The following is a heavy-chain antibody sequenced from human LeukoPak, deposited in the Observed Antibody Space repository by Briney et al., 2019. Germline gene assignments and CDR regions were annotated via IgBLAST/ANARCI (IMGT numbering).Heavy chain of an antibody. CDR1: GYTFTGYY. CDR3: ARDRAIVVAPAAKWEYNWFDP. V-gene: IGHV1-2*02. Sequence: ASVKVSCKASGYTFTGYYMHWVRQAPGQGLEWMGWINPNSGGTNYAQKFQGRVTMTRDTSISTAYMELSRLRSDDTAVYYCARDRAIVVAPAAKWEYNWFDPWGQGTLVTVSS. D-gene: IGHD2-2*01. J-gene: IGHJ5*02. CDR2: INPNSGGT.